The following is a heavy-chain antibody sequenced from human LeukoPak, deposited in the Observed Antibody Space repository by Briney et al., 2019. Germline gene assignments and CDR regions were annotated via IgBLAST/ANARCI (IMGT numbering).Heavy chain of an antibody. V-gene: IGHV4-30-4*08. CDR2: IYYSGST. CDR3: ARGFYCSSTSCYISDYYFDY. Sequence: PSETLSLTCTVSGGSISSGDYYWSWIRQPPGKGLEWIGYIYYSGSTYYNPSLKSRVTISVDTSKNQFSLKLSSVTAAGTAVYYCARGFYCSSTSCYISDYYFDYWGQGTLVTVSS. CDR1: GGSISSGDYY. D-gene: IGHD2-2*02. J-gene: IGHJ4*02.